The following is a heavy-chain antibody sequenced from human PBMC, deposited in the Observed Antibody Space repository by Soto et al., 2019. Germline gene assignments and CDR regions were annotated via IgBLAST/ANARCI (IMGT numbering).Heavy chain of an antibody. CDR2: ISGSGGST. V-gene: IGHV3-23*01. Sequence: PGGSLRLSCAASGFTFSSYAMSWVRQAPGKGLEWVSAISGSGGSTYYADSVKGRFAISRDNSKNTLYLQMNSLRAEDTAVYYCATDPICSGGSCLGGMDVWGQGTTVTVSS. D-gene: IGHD2-15*01. CDR3: ATDPICSGGSCLGGMDV. CDR1: GFTFSSYA. J-gene: IGHJ6*02.